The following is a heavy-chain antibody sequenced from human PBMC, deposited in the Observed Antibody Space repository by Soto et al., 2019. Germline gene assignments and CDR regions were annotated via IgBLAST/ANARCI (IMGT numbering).Heavy chain of an antibody. CDR3: ASDSSGMDV. J-gene: IGHJ6*02. Sequence: SETLSLTCTVSGGSITSGGYSWTCIRQSPGKGLEWIGYTYQSGSAYYNPSLKSRVTISVDRSKNQISLNLTYESATDKADYFCASDSSGMDVWGQGTPVTVSS. CDR2: TYQSGSA. V-gene: IGHV4-30-2*06. CDR1: GGSITSGGYS.